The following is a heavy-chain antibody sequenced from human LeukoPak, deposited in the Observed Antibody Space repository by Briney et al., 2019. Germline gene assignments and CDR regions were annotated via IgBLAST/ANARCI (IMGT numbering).Heavy chain of an antibody. CDR2: ISSNGGST. CDR1: GFTFSSYA. D-gene: IGHD2-8*01. J-gene: IGHJ4*02. CDR3: AREYCTNGVCYKRFDY. Sequence: PGGSLRLSCAGSGFTFSSYAMHWVRQAPGKGLEYVSGISSNGGSTYHGNSVKGRFTISRDNSKNTLYLQMGSLRAEDMAVYYCAREYCTNGVCYKRFDYWGQGTLVTVSS. V-gene: IGHV3-64*01.